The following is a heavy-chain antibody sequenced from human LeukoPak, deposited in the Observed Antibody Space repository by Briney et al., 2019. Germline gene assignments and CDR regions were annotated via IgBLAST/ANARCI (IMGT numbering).Heavy chain of an antibody. CDR1: GGTFSSYA. V-gene: IGHV1-69*05. CDR2: IIPIFGTA. CDR3: AREGYCSSTSCLTKRWFDP. Sequence: SVKVSCKASGGTFSSYAISWVRQAPGQGLEWMGGIIPIFGTANYAQKFQGRVAITTDESTSTAYMELSSLRSEDTAVYYCAREGYCSSTSCLTKRWFDPWGQGTLVTVSS. D-gene: IGHD2-2*01. J-gene: IGHJ5*02.